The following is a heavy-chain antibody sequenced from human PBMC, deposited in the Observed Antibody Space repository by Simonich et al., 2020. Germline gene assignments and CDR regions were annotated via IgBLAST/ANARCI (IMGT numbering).Heavy chain of an antibody. J-gene: IGHJ4*02. CDR1: GFTFDAYA. Sequence: EVQLVESGGGLVQPGRSLRLSCAASGFTFDAYAMHWVRQAPGDGLEWVSVISWNSGSIGYADSVKGRFTISRDNAKNSLYLQMNSLRAEDTALYYCAKDGGYCTNGVCYYFDYWGQGTLVTVSS. D-gene: IGHD2-8*01. V-gene: IGHV3-9*01. CDR2: ISWNSGSI. CDR3: AKDGGYCTNGVCYYFDY.